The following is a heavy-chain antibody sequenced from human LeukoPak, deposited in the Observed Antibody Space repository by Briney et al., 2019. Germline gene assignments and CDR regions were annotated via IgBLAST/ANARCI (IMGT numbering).Heavy chain of an antibody. J-gene: IGHJ4*02. V-gene: IGHV3-7*01. CDR2: IKQDGSEK. D-gene: IGHD6-19*01. CDR1: GFTVSSNY. CDR3: ARAGRQWLVQFDY. Sequence: GGSLRLSCAASGFTVSSNYMSWVRQAPGKGLEWVANIKQDGSEKYYVDSVKGRFTISRDNAKNSLYLQMNSLRAEDTAVYYCARAGRQWLVQFDYWGQGTLVTVSS.